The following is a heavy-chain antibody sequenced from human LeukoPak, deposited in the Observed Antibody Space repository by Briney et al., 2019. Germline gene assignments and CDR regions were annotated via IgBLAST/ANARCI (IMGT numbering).Heavy chain of an antibody. Sequence: SGGSLRLSCAASGFTFSNYAMIGVRQAPGRGLEWVSAIRSGGGGTLYADSVKGRFTITRDNSNNTLFLQMNNMRAEDTAVYYFARDSNGDYVGAFETWGPGTKVTVS. D-gene: IGHD4-17*01. CDR2: IRSGGGGT. J-gene: IGHJ3*02. CDR3: ARDSNGDYVGAFET. V-gene: IGHV3-23*01. CDR1: GFTFSNYA.